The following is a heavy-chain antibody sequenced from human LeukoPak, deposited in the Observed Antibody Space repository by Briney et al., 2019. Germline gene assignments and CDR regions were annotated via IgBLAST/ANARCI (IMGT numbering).Heavy chain of an antibody. CDR1: GGSITSSSYY. CDR3: ARPRRTAVVTSDYDF. J-gene: IGHJ4*02. V-gene: IGHV4-39*01. Sequence: SETLSLTCSVSGGSITSSSYYWGWIRQSPEKGLEWIGSIYYTGGTHYSPSLKSRVTISVDTSKNQFSLTLISVTAADTALYFCARPRRTAVVTSDYDFWGQGTLVTVSS. D-gene: IGHD4-23*01. CDR2: IYYTGGT.